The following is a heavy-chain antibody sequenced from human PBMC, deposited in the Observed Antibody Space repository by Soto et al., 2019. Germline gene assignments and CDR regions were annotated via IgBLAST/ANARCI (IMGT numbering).Heavy chain of an antibody. V-gene: IGHV3-21*01. Sequence: EVQLVESGGGLVKPGGSLRLSCAASGFTFSSYSINWVRQAPGKGLEWVSSFSSGSIHIYYADSVKGRFTISRDNAKNALYLQMNSLRAEDTAVYYCARERGYTYGDAFDIWGQGTMVTVSS. D-gene: IGHD5-18*01. CDR2: FSSGSIHI. CDR1: GFTFSSYS. J-gene: IGHJ3*02. CDR3: ARERGYTYGDAFDI.